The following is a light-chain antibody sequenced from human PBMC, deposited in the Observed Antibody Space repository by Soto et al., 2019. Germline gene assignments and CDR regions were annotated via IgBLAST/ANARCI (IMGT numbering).Light chain of an antibody. Sequence: ELLLTQSPATLSVSPGDRATLSCRASQTVSSNLAWYQQKPGLAPRLLIYDASSRATGIPDRFSGSGSGTDFTLTISRLEPEDFAVYYCQQYGSSPSTFGGGTKVDIK. CDR3: QQYGSSPST. V-gene: IGKV3D-20*01. CDR2: DAS. CDR1: QTVSSN. J-gene: IGKJ4*01.